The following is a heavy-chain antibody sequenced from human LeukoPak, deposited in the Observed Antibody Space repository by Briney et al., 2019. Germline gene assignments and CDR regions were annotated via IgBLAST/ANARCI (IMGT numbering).Heavy chain of an antibody. J-gene: IGHJ4*02. CDR3: ARGSRTYYDFWSGYYPEPHFDY. CDR2: IYYSGST. D-gene: IGHD3-3*01. CDR1: GGSISSYY. V-gene: IGHV4-59*01. Sequence: SETLSLTCTVSGGSISSYYWSWIRQPPGKGLEWIGYIYYSGSTNYNPSLKSRVTISVDTSKNQFSLKLSSVTAADTAVYYCARGSRTYYDFWSGYYPEPHFDYWGQGTLVTASS.